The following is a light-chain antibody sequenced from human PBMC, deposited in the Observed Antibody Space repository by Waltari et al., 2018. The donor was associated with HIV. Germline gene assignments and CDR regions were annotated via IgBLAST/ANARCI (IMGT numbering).Light chain of an antibody. CDR3: QRSYTTPRT. V-gene: IGKV1-39*01. CDR1: QNIRTN. CDR2: AVS. J-gene: IGKJ1*01. Sequence: DIQMTQSPSSLSASVGDRVTITCRASQNIRTNLNWYQQKKGKAPKLLMYAVSSLQNGVPSRVSGSGSETDFTLTISSLQPEDFATYHCQRSYTTPRTFGQGTKVEI.